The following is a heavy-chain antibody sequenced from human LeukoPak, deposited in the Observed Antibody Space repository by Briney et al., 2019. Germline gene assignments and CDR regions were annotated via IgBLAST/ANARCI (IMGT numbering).Heavy chain of an antibody. V-gene: IGHV3-48*03. J-gene: IGHJ6*04. D-gene: IGHD4/OR15-4a*01. CDR3: AREMSVAGAYYYYGMDV. CDR2: ISSSGSTI. Sequence: GGSLTLSCAASTLTFSSYEMNWVRQAPGKGLGWVSYISSSGSTIYHAHSVKGRFTISRDNANKSLYLQMNSLRAEDTAVYYCAREMSVAGAYYYYGMDVWGKGTTGTVSS. CDR1: TLTFSSYE.